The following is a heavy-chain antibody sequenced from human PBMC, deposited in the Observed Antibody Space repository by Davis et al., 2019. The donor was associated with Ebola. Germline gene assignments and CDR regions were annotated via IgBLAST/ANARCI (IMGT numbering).Heavy chain of an antibody. CDR3: ARAQFPTTSDH. D-gene: IGHD1-1*01. V-gene: IGHV3-21*06. CDR1: GFSFSSCS. J-gene: IGHJ4*02. CDR2: ISSSSTSR. Sequence: GESLKISCAASGFSFSSCSMNWVRQAPGKGLEWVSSISSSSTSRYYVDSVKGRFTISRDNAKNSLYLQMNSLRVEDTAVYYCARAQFPTTSDHWGQGTLVTVSS.